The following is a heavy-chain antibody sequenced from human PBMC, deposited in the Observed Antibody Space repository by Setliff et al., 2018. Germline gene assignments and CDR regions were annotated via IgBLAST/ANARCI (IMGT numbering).Heavy chain of an antibody. CDR1: GYTFIGHY. CDR3: ARGRQVHRHLVIVPAAAFDF. CDR2: INANGGAN. D-gene: IGHD2-2*01. Sequence: ASVKVSCKASGYTFIGHYIHWIRQAPGQGLEWMGWINANGGANGQSYKFRGRVAMTRDTSISTVFMELNRLTSDDTAVYYCARGRQVHRHLVIVPAAAFDFWGQGARVTV. J-gene: IGHJ4*02. V-gene: IGHV1-2*07.